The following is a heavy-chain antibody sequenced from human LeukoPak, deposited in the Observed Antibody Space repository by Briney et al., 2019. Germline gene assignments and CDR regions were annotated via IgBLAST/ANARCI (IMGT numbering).Heavy chain of an antibody. D-gene: IGHD7-27*01. V-gene: IGHV3-7*01. J-gene: IGHJ4*01. CDR3: ATLNWESPDY. CDR1: GFTFSNSW. Sequence: PGGSLRLSCAGYGFTFSNSWMNWVRQAPGKGLEWVANINQDGSEKYYADSVKGRFTLSRDNAENSVYLQMNNLRPEETAVYYCATLNWESPDYWGQGTQVTVSS. CDR2: INQDGSEK.